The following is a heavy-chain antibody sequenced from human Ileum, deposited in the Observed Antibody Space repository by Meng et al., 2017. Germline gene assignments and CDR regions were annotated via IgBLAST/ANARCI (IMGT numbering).Heavy chain of an antibody. CDR3: ARGPPADS. J-gene: IGHJ4*02. V-gene: IGHV4-59*02. Sequence: VQLQEPGPGLVKPSAPLSLTCSVSGASVSSDYWSWIRQPPGKGLEWIAYVYNTGSSNYNPSLKSRVTISVDTSSNQFSLRLTSVTAADTAVYYCARGPPADSWGPGILVTVSS. CDR1: GASVSSDY. CDR2: VYNTGSS.